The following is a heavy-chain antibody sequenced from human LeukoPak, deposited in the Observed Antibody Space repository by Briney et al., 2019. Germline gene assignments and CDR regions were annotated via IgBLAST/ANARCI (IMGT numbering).Heavy chain of an antibody. CDR2: IYYSGST. CDR3: ARDHIVVVPAAPYYYYYYGMDV. J-gene: IGHJ6*02. Sequence: SETLSLTCTVSGGSISSGVYYWSWIRQPPGKGLEWIGYIYYSGSTYYNPSLKSRVTISVDTSKNQFSLKLSSVTAADTAVYYCARDHIVVVPAAPYYYYYYGMDVWGQGTTVTVSS. CDR1: GGSISSGVYY. V-gene: IGHV4-30-4*01. D-gene: IGHD2-2*01.